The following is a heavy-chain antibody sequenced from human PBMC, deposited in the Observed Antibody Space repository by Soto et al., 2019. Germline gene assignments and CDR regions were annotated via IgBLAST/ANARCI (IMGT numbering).Heavy chain of an antibody. CDR1: GYIFTKHW. J-gene: IGHJ5*01. CDR3: ARRALHPSGHYYPYYRFDS. CDR2: IDPVESDD. V-gene: IGHV5-51*01. D-gene: IGHD3-22*01. Sequence: GESLKISCQGSGYIFTKHWIAWVRQNPGKGLEWIGIIDPVESDDRYSPSFEGQVTISVDKSNNTAFLRWDKLKTSDTATYFCARRALHPSGHYYPYYRFDSWGQGTQVSVSS.